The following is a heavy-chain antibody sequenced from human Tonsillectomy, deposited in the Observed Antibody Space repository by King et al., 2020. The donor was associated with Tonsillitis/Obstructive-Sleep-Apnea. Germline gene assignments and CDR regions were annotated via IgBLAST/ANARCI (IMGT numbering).Heavy chain of an antibody. D-gene: IGHD1-20*01. CDR3: AKEQGINGGGMDV. J-gene: IGHJ6*02. Sequence: VQLVESGGGVVQPGRSLRLSCAASGFSFSSYGMHWVRQAPGKGLEWVTVISYDGSNTYCADSVKGRFTISRDNSKDTLYLQMNSLRAEDTAVYYCAKEQGINGGGMDVGGQGTTVTVSS. CDR2: ISYDGSNT. CDR1: GFSFSSYG. V-gene: IGHV3-30*18.